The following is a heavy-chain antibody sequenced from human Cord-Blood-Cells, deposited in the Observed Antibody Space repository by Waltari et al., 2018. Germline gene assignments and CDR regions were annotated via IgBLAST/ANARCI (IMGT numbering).Heavy chain of an antibody. V-gene: IGHV3-33*01. Sequence: QVQLVESGGGVVQPGRSLRLSCAASGFTFSSYGMHWVRQAPGKGLEWVAVIWYDGSSKYYADSVKGRFTISRDNSKNTLYLQMNSLRAEDTAVYYCARDLGGGWFDPWGQGTLVTVSS. CDR1: GFTFSSYG. CDR2: IWYDGSSK. CDR3: ARDLGGGWFDP. D-gene: IGHD3-16*01. J-gene: IGHJ5*02.